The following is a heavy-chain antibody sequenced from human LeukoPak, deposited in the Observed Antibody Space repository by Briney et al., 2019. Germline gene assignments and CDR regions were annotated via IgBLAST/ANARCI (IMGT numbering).Heavy chain of an antibody. V-gene: IGHV3-30*03. Sequence: GESLRLSCAASAFTFSNYGMHWVRQAPGKGLEWVAVISYDGRNKYYTDSVKGRFTVSRDNSKNTLYLQMNSLRAEDTAVYYCAREASAVYGSGSYDYWGQGTLVTVSS. CDR1: AFTFSNYG. D-gene: IGHD3-10*01. CDR3: AREASAVYGSGSYDY. J-gene: IGHJ4*02. CDR2: ISYDGRNK.